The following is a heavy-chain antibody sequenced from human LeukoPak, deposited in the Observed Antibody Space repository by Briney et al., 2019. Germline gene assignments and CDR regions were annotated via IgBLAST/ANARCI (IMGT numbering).Heavy chain of an antibody. CDR1: GGSIGSYY. J-gene: IGHJ4*02. Sequence: SETLSLTCTVSGGSIGSYYWSWIRQPAGKGLEWIGRIYTSGSTNYNPSLKSRVTISVDKSKNQFSLKLSSVTAADTAVYYCARGGYSYGLRFDYWGQGTLVTVSS. V-gene: IGHV4-4*07. CDR3: ARGGYSYGLRFDY. D-gene: IGHD5-18*01. CDR2: IYTSGST.